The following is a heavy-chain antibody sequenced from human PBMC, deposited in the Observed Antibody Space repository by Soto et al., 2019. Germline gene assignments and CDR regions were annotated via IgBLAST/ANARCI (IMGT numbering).Heavy chain of an antibody. CDR2: VYCSCDT. Sequence: TLCRTCPGSGGSINNYDHFWTWIRPKPGEGLEWIVYVYCSCDTYYSPSLRTRVSISSHKSRNFFSLHLTPVTAADSAVCYCATTSWAYSYDSVYWGQGTLVTVSS. J-gene: IGHJ4*02. V-gene: IGHV4-30-4*01. CDR3: ATTSWAYSYDSVY. D-gene: IGHD3-22*01. CDR1: GGSINNYDHF.